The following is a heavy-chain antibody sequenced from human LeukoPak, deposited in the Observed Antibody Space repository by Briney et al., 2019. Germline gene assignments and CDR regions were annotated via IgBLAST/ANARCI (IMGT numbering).Heavy chain of an antibody. V-gene: IGHV4-59*01. D-gene: IGHD4-17*01. J-gene: IGHJ6*03. CDR3: ARTYGDPKTYYYYYYMDV. Sequence: SETLSLTCTVSGGSISSYYWSWIRQPPGKGLEWIGDIYYSGSTNYNPSLKSRVTISVDTSKNQFSLKLSSVTAADTAVYYCARTYGDPKTYYYYYYMDVWGKGTTVTVSS. CDR2: IYYSGST. CDR1: GGSISSYY.